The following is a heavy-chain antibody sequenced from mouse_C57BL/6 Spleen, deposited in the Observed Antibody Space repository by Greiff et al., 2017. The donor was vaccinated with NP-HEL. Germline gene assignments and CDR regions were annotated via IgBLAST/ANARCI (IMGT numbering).Heavy chain of an antibody. CDR2: IYPRSGNT. J-gene: IGHJ4*01. CDR1: GYTFTSYG. Sequence: QVQLQQSGAELARPGASVKLSCKASGYTFTSYGISWVKQRTGQGLEWIGEIYPRSGNTYYNEKFKGKATLTADKSSSTAYMELRSLTSEDSAVYFCAREGDDYDFYAMDYWGQGTSVTVSS. D-gene: IGHD2-4*01. CDR3: AREGDDYDFYAMDY. V-gene: IGHV1-81*01.